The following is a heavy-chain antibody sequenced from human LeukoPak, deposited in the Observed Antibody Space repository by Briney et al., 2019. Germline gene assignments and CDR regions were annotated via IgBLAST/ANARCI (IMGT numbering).Heavy chain of an antibody. CDR2: VSSSSSYI. D-gene: IGHD4-23*01. Sequence: GGSLRLSCAASGFTFSSYSMNWVRQAPGKGLEWVSSVSSSSSYIYYTDSVKGRFTISRDNAKNSLYLQMNSLRAEDTAVYYCARDRYGGNSAPSYWGQGTLVTVSS. CDR1: GFTFSSYS. CDR3: ARDRYGGNSAPSY. V-gene: IGHV3-21*01. J-gene: IGHJ4*02.